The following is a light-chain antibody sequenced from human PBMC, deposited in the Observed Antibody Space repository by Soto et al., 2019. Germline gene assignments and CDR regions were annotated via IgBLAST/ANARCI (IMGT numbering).Light chain of an antibody. J-gene: IGLJ2*01. CDR1: KLGDKY. CDR2: QDS. V-gene: IGLV3-1*01. Sequence: SYELTQPPSVSVSPGQTASITCSGDKLGDKYACWYQQKPGQSPVLVIYQDSKRPSGIPERFSGSNSGNTATLTISGTQAMDEADYYCQALWVFGGGTKVTVL. CDR3: QALWV.